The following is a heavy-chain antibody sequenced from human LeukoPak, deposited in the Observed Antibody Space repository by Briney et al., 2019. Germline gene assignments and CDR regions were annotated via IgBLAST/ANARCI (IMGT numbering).Heavy chain of an antibody. D-gene: IGHD3-22*01. J-gene: IGHJ3*02. V-gene: IGHV1-24*01. Sequence: GASVKVSCKVSGYTLTELSMHWVRQAPGKGLEWMGGFDPEDDETIYAQKFQGRVTMTEDTSTDTAYMELSSLRSEDTAVYYCASSTTHYYDSSGYKDAFDIWGQGTMVTVSS. CDR3: ASSTTHYYDSSGYKDAFDI. CDR1: GYTLTELS. CDR2: FDPEDDET.